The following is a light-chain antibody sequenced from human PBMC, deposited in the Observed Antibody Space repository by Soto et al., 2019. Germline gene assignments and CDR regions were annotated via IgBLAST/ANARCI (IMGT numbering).Light chain of an antibody. Sequence: QVTQSPSAVSASVRERVTMTCRASEFISDWLAWYQQKPGQAPKLLIYDASTLESGVPGRFSGSGVGTHFTLTISGLQPDDFATYYCQHYKTYSTFGQGTKVDIK. CDR3: QHYKTYST. CDR2: DAS. J-gene: IGKJ1*01. V-gene: IGKV1-5*01. CDR1: EFISDW.